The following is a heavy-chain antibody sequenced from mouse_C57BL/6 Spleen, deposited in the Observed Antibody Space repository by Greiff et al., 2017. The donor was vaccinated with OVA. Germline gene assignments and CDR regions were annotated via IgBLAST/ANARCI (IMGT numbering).Heavy chain of an antibody. J-gene: IGHJ4*01. V-gene: IGHV5-16*01. CDR2: INYDGSST. Sequence: EVMLVESEGGLVQPGSSMKLSCTASGFTFSDYYMAWVRQVPEKGLEWVANINYDGSSTYYLDSLKSRFIISRDNAKNILYLQMSSLKSEDTATYYCARNPYYAMDYWGQGTSVTVSS. CDR3: ARNPYYAMDY. CDR1: GFTFSDYY.